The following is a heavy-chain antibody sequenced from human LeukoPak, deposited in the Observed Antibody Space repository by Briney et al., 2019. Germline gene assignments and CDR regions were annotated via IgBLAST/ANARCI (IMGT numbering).Heavy chain of an antibody. CDR3: ARALAVVVPAAMAY. CDR1: GYTFTGYY. CDR2: INPNSGGT. D-gene: IGHD2-2*01. Sequence: GASVKVSCKASGYTFTGYYMHWVRQAPGQGLEWMGWINPNSGGTNYAQKFQGRVTMTRDTSISTANMELSRLRSDDTAVYYCARALAVVVPAAMAYWGQGTLVTVSS. V-gene: IGHV1-2*02. J-gene: IGHJ4*02.